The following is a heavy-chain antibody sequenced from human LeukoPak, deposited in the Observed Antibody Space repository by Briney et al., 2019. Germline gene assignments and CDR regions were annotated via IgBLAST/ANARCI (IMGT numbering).Heavy chain of an antibody. V-gene: IGHV3-7*01. J-gene: IGHJ3*02. D-gene: IGHD4-17*01. CDR3: ARDSDYGDGEVAFDI. CDR1: GFTFSIYW. Sequence: GGCLRLSCAAPGFTFSIYWMSWVRPAPGKGREWVANIKQDGSEKYYVDSVKGRFTISRDNAKNSLYLQMNSLRAEDTAVYYCARDSDYGDGEVAFDIWGQGTMVTVSS. CDR2: IKQDGSEK.